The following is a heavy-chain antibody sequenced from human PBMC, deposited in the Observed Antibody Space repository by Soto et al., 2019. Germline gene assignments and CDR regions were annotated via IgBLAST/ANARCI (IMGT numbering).Heavy chain of an antibody. Sequence: GGSLRLSCAASGFTFSNAWMSWGRQAPGKGLEWVGRIKSKTDGGTTDYTAPVKGRFTISRDDSKNTIYLQMNSLKTEDTAVYYCTTDRYCSGGSCYSSLTRSDYWGQGT. CDR3: TTDRYCSGGSCYSSLTRSDY. CDR2: IKSKTDGGTT. J-gene: IGHJ4*02. D-gene: IGHD2-15*01. V-gene: IGHV3-15*01. CDR1: GFTFSNAW.